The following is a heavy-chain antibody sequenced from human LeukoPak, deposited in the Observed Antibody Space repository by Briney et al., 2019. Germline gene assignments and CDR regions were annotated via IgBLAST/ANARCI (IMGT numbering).Heavy chain of an antibody. CDR1: GFTFVNYA. CDR3: ASDGGPFDH. CDR2: INQGASEK. D-gene: IGHD3-3*01. Sequence: KPGGSLSLSCAASGFTFVNYAMTWVRQAPGKGLEWVANINQGASEKYYVDSVRGRFAICRDDAKKSVTLQMNSLRVDDTAVYYCASDGGPFDHWGQGILVTVSS. V-gene: IGHV3-7*01. J-gene: IGHJ4*02.